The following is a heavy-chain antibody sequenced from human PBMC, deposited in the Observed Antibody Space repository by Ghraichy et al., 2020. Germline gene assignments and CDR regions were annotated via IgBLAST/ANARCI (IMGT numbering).Heavy chain of an antibody. CDR3: ARSMAADPFYFDL. Sequence: SGPTLVKPTQTLTLTCTFSGVSLSTSGVRASWIRQPPGKALEWLARIDWDDDKFYRPSLKTRLTISRDTSKNQVVLTMTNMDPVDTATYFCARSMAADPFYFDLWGQGTLVTVSS. CDR2: IDWDDDK. V-gene: IGHV2-70*04. J-gene: IGHJ4*02. CDR1: GVSLSTSGVR. D-gene: IGHD6-13*01.